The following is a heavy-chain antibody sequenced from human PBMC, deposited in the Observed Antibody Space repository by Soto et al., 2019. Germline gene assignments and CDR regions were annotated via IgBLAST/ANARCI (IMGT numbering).Heavy chain of an antibody. D-gene: IGHD3-16*01. Sequence: GGSLRLSCAASGFTVSSIYMSWVRQAPGKGLEWVSVIYSGGSTYYADSVKGRFTISRDNSKDTLYLQMNSLRADDTAVYFCARGLLGLNQAYWGQGTLVTVSS. J-gene: IGHJ4*02. CDR3: ARGLLGLNQAY. CDR1: GFTVSSIY. V-gene: IGHV3-66*01. CDR2: IYSGGST.